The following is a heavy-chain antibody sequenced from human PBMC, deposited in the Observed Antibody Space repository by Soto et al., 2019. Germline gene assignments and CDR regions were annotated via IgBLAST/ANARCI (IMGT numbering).Heavy chain of an antibody. V-gene: IGHV3-33*01. CDR1: GFTFSSYG. D-gene: IGHD4-17*01. J-gene: IGHJ3*02. CDR2: IWYDGSNK. CDR3: AREGGYGDYHHGPLRAFDI. Sequence: PGGSLRLSCAASGFTFSSYGMHWVRQAPGKGLEWVAVIWYDGSNKYYADSVKGRFTISRDNSKNTLYLQMNSLRAEDTAVYYCAREGGYGDYHHGPLRAFDIWGQGTMVTVSS.